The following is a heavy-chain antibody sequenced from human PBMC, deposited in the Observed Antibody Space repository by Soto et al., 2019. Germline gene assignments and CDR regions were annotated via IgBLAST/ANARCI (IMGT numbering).Heavy chain of an antibody. J-gene: IGHJ6*02. D-gene: IGHD2-2*01. CDR3: AKVVGCSSTSCYSGYYGMDV. CDR2: ISGSGGST. CDR1: GFTFSSYA. Sequence: EVQLLESGGGLVQPGGSLRLSCAASGFTFSSYAMSWVRQAPGKGLEWVSGISGSGGSTYYADSVKGRFTISRDNSKNTLYLQMNNLRAEDTAVYYCAKVVGCSSTSCYSGYYGMDVWGQGTTVTVSS. V-gene: IGHV3-23*01.